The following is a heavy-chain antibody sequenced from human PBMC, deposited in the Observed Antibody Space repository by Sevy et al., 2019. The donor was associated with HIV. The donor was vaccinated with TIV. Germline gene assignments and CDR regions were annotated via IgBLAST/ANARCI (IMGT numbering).Heavy chain of an antibody. CDR2: ISPNGGST. Sequence: GGSLRLSCAASGLSFNTYVMSWVRQAPGKGLQWASTISPNGGSTYYADSVKRRFTISRDNSRNTVFLQVNSLRAEDTAGYYCAKESLDGYYWGQGTLVTVSS. CDR1: GLSFNTYV. V-gene: IGHV3-23*01. D-gene: IGHD2-21*01. CDR3: AKESLDGYY. J-gene: IGHJ4*02.